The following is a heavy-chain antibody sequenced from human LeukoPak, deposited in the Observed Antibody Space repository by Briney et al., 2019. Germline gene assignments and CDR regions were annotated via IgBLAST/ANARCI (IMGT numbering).Heavy chain of an antibody. CDR2: ISWNSGSI. D-gene: IGHD6-13*01. V-gene: IGHV3-9*03. Sequence: PGGSLRLSCAASGFTFDDYAMHWVRQAPGKGLEWVSGISWNSGSIGYADSVKGRFTISRDNAKNSLYLQMNSLRAEDMALYYCAKASRIAAAGTGYYFDYWGQGTLVTVSS. J-gene: IGHJ4*02. CDR1: GFTFDDYA. CDR3: AKASRIAAAGTGYYFDY.